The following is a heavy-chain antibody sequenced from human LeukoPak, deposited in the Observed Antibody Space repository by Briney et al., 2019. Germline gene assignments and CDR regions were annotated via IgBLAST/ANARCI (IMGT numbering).Heavy chain of an antibody. Sequence: ASVKVSCKASGGTFSSYTISWVRQAPGQGLEWMGRIIPILGIANYAQKFQGRVTITADKSTSTAYMELSSLRSEDTAVYYCAILGGVGATYFDYRGQGTLVTVSS. D-gene: IGHD1-26*01. CDR2: IIPILGIA. V-gene: IGHV1-69*02. CDR3: AILGGVGATYFDY. CDR1: GGTFSSYT. J-gene: IGHJ4*02.